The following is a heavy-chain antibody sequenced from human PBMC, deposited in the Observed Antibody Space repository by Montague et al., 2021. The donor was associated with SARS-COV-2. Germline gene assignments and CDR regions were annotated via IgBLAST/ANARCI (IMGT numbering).Heavy chain of an antibody. J-gene: IGHJ5*02. CDR3: ARGSGSASAIWFDP. CDR2: IYYTGIT. CDR1: GGSIGSHY. V-gene: IGHV4-59*11. D-gene: IGHD6-25*01. Sequence: SETLSLTCTVSGGSIGSHYWGWIRLPLGKGLEWVGHIYYTGITKYKSSLKSRVTISVDTSKNQLSLKLDSVTAADTAVYYCARGSGSASAIWFDPWGQGTLVTVSS.